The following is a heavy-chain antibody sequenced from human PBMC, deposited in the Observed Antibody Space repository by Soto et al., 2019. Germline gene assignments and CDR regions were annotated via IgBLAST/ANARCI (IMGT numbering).Heavy chain of an antibody. Sequence: QVQLVESGGGVVQPGRSLRLSCAASGFTFSSYGMHWVRQAPGKGLEWVAVIWYDGSNKYYADSVKGRFTISRDNSKNTLYLQMNSLRAEDTAVYYCARGYYYDSSGAPETYYYYGMDVW. V-gene: IGHV3-33*01. CDR2: IWYDGSNK. CDR3: ARGYYYDSSGAPETYYYYGMDV. CDR1: GFTFSSYG. D-gene: IGHD3-22*01. J-gene: IGHJ6*01.